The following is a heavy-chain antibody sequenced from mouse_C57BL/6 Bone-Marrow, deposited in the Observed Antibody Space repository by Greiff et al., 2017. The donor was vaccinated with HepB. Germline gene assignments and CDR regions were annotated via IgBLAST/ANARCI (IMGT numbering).Heavy chain of an antibody. CDR2: ISDGGSYT. J-gene: IGHJ3*01. D-gene: IGHD2-1*01. Sequence: EVQRVESGGGLVKPGGSLKLSCAASGFTFSSYAMSWVRQTPEKRLEWVATISDGGSYTYYPDNVKGRFTISRDNAKNNLYLPMSHLKSEDTAMYYCAREGIYYGNYWFAYWGQGTLVTVSA. CDR1: GFTFSSYA. CDR3: AREGIYYGNYWFAY. V-gene: IGHV5-4*01.